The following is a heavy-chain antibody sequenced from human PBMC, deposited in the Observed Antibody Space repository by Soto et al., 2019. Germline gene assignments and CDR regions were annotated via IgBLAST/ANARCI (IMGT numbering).Heavy chain of an antibody. V-gene: IGHV3-11*01. CDR2: ISYSGTTI. J-gene: IGHJ5*02. Sequence: QVQLVESGGGLVKPGGSLRLACATSGFTFTDYDMSWIRQAPGKGLEWVSYISYSGTTIYYADSVRGRFAISRDNAEKSLYLHMNSLRAEDTAVYYCTRPCRYCNGGGPGNGFCPWGQGTLVTVS. CDR1: GFTFTDYD. CDR3: TRPCRYCNGGGPGNGFCP. D-gene: IGHD2-8*02.